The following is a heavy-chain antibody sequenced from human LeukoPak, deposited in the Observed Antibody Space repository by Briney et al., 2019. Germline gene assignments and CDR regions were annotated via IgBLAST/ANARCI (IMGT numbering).Heavy chain of an antibody. CDR3: ASLKRITMVRGVIRPIDY. J-gene: IGHJ4*02. V-gene: IGHV4-34*01. Sequence: SETLSLTCAVYGGSFSGYYWSWIRQPPGKGLEWIGEINHSGSTNYNPSLKSRVTISVDTSKNQFSLKLSSVTAADTAVYYCASLKRITMVRGVIRPIDYWGQGTLVTVSS. D-gene: IGHD3-10*01. CDR2: INHSGST. CDR1: GGSFSGYY.